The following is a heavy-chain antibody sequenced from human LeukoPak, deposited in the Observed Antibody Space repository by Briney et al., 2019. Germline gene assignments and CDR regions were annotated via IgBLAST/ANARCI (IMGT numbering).Heavy chain of an antibody. J-gene: IGHJ4*02. Sequence: QSGGSLRLSCAASGFTFNNYAMSWVRQAPGKGLEWVSAISGSGDSTYHAGSVKGRFTISRDNAKNTLTLQMNSLRVEDTAVYYCAKDSRSSSWYWDYYFDCWGQGTLVTVSS. V-gene: IGHV3-23*01. CDR2: ISGSGDST. CDR3: AKDSRSSSWYWDYYFDC. D-gene: IGHD6-13*01. CDR1: GFTFNNYA.